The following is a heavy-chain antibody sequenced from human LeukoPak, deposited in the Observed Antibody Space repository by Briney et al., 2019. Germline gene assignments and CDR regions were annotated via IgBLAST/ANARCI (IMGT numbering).Heavy chain of an antibody. CDR2: IYSGGST. CDR3: ARDRGWELLPPLVFAY. CDR1: GFTVSSNY. D-gene: IGHD1-26*01. V-gene: IGHV3-66*01. Sequence: PGGSLRLSCAASGFTVSSNYMSWVRQAPGKGLEWVSVIYSGGSTYYADSVKGRFTISRDNAKNSLYLQMNSLRAEDTAVYYCARDRGWELLPPLVFAYWGQGTLVTVSS. J-gene: IGHJ4*02.